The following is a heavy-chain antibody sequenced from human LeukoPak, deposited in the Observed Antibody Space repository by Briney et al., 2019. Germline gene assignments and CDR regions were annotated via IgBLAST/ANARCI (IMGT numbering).Heavy chain of an antibody. CDR3: ARAADCGSTRCYMGIDF. J-gene: IGHJ4*02. D-gene: IGHD2-2*02. CDR2: TYFSGST. V-gene: IGHV4-59*11. CDR1: GGSISSHY. Sequence: SETLSLTCTVSGGSISSHYWSWIRQPPGEGLEWIGYTYFSGSTNYNPSLKSRVTISVDRSRKQIFLKLSAVTAADTAVYYCARAADCGSTRCYMGIDFWGQGTLVTVSS.